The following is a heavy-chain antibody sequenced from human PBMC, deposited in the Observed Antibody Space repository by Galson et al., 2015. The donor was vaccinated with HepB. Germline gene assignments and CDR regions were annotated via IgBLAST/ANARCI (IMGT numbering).Heavy chain of an antibody. CDR2: INPKTGGT. CDR3: ARRFDFWSHYFYYMDV. CDR1: GFNLTDYY. Sequence: SVKVSCKASGFNLTDYYIHWVRQAPGQGLEWMGWINPKTGGTNYAQKFQGRVTMAMNTSISTAYMELSSLRSDDTASYFCARRFDFWSHYFYYMDVWGKGTTVTVYS. J-gene: IGHJ6*03. D-gene: IGHD3-3*01. V-gene: IGHV1-2*02.